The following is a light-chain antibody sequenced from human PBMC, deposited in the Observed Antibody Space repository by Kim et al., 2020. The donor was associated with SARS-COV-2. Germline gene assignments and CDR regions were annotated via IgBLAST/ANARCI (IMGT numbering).Light chain of an antibody. Sequence: EIVLTQSPATLSLSPGERAALSCRARQSVSSSYLAWYQQKPGQAPRLLIYGASSRATGIPDRFSVSGSGTDFALTITRLEPDDFTVYYCQQYGTSPLTFGGGTKVEMK. V-gene: IGKV3-20*01. CDR2: GAS. J-gene: IGKJ4*01. CDR1: QSVSSSY. CDR3: QQYGTSPLT.